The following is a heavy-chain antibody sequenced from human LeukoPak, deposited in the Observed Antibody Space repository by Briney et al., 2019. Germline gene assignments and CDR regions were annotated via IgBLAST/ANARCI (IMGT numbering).Heavy chain of an antibody. Sequence: PRASVKVSCKASGYTFTSYGISWVRQAPGQGLEWMGWISAYNGNTNYAQKFQGRVTITADESTSTAYMELSSLRSEDTAVCYCARAQRAYGDRDAFDIWGQGTMVTVSS. CDR3: ARAQRAYGDRDAFDI. V-gene: IGHV1-18*01. D-gene: IGHD4-17*01. CDR1: GYTFTSYG. J-gene: IGHJ3*02. CDR2: ISAYNGNT.